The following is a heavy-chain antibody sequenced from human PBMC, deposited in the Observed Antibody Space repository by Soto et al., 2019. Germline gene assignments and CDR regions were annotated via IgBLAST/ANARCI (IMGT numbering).Heavy chain of an antibody. CDR2: INPSGGST. CDR1: GYTFTSYY. V-gene: IGHV1-46*01. D-gene: IGHD1-26*01. J-gene: IGHJ4*02. CDR3: ARVGRRDLELVYFDY. Sequence: ASVKVSCKASGYTFTSYYMHWVRQAPGQGLEWMGIINPSGGSTSYAQKFQGRVTMTRGTSTSTVYMELSSLRSEDTAVYYCARVGRRDLELVYFDYCGQGTLVTVSS.